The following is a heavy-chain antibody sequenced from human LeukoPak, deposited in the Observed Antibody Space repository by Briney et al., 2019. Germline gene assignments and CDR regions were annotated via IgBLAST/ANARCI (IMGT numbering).Heavy chain of an antibody. CDR3: ARDRLGYCSGGSCHPLDY. J-gene: IGHJ4*02. CDR2: ISYDGSNK. D-gene: IGHD2-15*01. V-gene: IGHV3-30-3*01. Sequence: PGRSLRLSCAASGFTFSSYAMHWVRQAPGKGLEWVAVISYDGSNKYYADSVKGRFTISRDNSKNTLYLQMNSLRAEDTAVYYRARDRLGYCSGGSCHPLDYWGQGTLVTVSS. CDR1: GFTFSSYA.